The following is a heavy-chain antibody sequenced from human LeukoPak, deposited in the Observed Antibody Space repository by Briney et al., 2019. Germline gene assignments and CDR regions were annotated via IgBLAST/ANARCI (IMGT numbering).Heavy chain of an antibody. J-gene: IGHJ4*02. Sequence: ASVKVSCKASGYTFTGHYIHWVRQAPGQGLEWMGWLNPNSGGTNYAQKFQGRVTMTRGTSISTAYMELSRLRSDDTAVYYCARENAYGSSWFLYWGQGTLVTVSS. V-gene: IGHV1-2*02. CDR3: ARENAYGSSWFLY. CDR2: LNPNSGGT. D-gene: IGHD6-13*01. CDR1: GYTFTGHY.